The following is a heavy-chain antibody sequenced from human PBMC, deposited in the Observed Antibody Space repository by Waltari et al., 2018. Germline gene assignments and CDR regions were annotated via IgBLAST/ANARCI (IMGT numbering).Heavy chain of an antibody. J-gene: IGHJ3*02. CDR3: ARANLFRSRGLTFDI. V-gene: IGHV1-3*03. D-gene: IGHD3-3*01. CDR2: INTGNGNR. CDR1: GYTLRDYA. Sequence: QVPLVQSGAAVKKPGASVKVSCKASGYTLRDYAIHWVRQDPGQRPEWMGWINTGNGNREYAQEFQGRVTISRDTSASTVYMELSSLRSEDMAVYYCARANLFRSRGLTFDIWGQGTMVTVSS.